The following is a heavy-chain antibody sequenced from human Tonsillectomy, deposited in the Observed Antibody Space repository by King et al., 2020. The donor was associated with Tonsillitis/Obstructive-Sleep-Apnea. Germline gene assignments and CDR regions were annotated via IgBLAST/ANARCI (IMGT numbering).Heavy chain of an antibody. V-gene: IGHV3-23*04. CDR2: VSVRGGST. J-gene: IGHJ4*02. Sequence: VQLVESGGGSVQPGGSLRLFCAASGFTFSNHVMSWVRQGPGKGLEWISSVSVRGGSTLYADSVKGRFTISRDNSKNTLYLQMDSLRVDDTAVYYCTKGPPGFWGLFEYWGQGTVVTV. CDR1: GFTFSNHV. D-gene: IGHD3-16*01. CDR3: TKGPPGFWGLFEY.